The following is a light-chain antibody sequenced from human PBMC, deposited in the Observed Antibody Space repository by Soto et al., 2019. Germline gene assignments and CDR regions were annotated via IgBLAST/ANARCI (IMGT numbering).Light chain of an antibody. CDR3: QQAKSVPYT. CDR2: VAS. CDR1: QDISNW. V-gene: IGKV1-12*01. J-gene: IGKJ2*01. Sequence: IQMTQSPSSLSSSVGDRVTITCRASQDISNWLAWYQQKPGKAPKLLIYVASNLQSGVPSRFSGSGSGTEFTLTLTSLQPEDFETYYCQQAKSVPYTFGQGTKLDIK.